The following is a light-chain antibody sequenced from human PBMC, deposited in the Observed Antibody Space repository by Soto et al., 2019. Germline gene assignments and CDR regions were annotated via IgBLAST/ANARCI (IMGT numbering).Light chain of an antibody. J-gene: IGKJ4*01. CDR1: QSISSY. V-gene: IGKV3-11*01. Sequence: EIVLTQSPATLALSPGERATLSCRASQSISSYLVWYQQKPGQAPRLLIYDASNRATGTPARFSGSGSGTDFILTISSLEPEDFAVYYCQQRSNWPLTFGGGTKVEIK. CDR3: QQRSNWPLT. CDR2: DAS.